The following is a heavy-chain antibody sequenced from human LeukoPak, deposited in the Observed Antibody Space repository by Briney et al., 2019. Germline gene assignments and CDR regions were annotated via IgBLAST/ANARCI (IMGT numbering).Heavy chain of an antibody. CDR3: AKDGVGATSLDC. V-gene: IGHV3-33*06. CDR1: GFTFSSYG. CDR2: IWHDGSYE. J-gene: IGHJ4*02. Sequence: PGRSLRLSCAASGFTFSSYGMHRVRQAPGKGLEWVAVIWHDGSYEYYADSVKGRFTISRDGSKNTLYLQMNSLRAEDTAVYYCAKDGVGATSLDCWGQGTLVTVSS. D-gene: IGHD1-26*01.